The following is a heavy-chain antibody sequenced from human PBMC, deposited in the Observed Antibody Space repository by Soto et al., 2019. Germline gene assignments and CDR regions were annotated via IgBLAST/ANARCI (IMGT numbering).Heavy chain of an antibody. Sequence: KPSETLSLTCAVYGGSFSGYYWSWIRQPPGKGLEWIGEINHSGSTNYNPSLKSRVTISVDTSKNQFSLKLSSVTAADTAVYYCARVGWLRFLEWLFDYWGQGTLVTVSS. V-gene: IGHV4-34*01. J-gene: IGHJ4*02. CDR2: INHSGST. CDR1: GGSFSGYY. D-gene: IGHD3-3*01. CDR3: ARVGWLRFLEWLFDY.